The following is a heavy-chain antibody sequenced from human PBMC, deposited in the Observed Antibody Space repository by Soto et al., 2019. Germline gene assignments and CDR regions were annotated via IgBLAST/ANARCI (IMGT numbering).Heavy chain of an antibody. CDR2: IIPIFGTA. CDR1: GGTFSSYA. CDR3: ARVLVGDGYSYYYYGMDV. V-gene: IGHV1-69*13. D-gene: IGHD1-26*01. Sequence: SVKVSCKASGGTFSSYAISWVRQAPGQGLEWMGGIIPIFGTANYAQKFQGRVTITADESTSTAYMGLSSLRSEDTAVYYCARVLVGDGYSYYYYGMDVWGQGTTVTVSS. J-gene: IGHJ6*02.